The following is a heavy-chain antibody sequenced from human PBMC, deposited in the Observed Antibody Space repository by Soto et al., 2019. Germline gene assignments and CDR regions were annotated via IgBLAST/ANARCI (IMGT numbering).Heavy chain of an antibody. CDR3: APTETHLWPEGMDV. V-gene: IGHV3-23*01. CDR1: GFTFSSYA. Sequence: PGGSLRLSCAASGFTFSSYAMSWVRQAPGKGLEWVSAISGSGGSTYYADSVKGRFTISRDNSKNTLYLQMNSLRAEDTAVYYCAPTETHLWPEGMDVWGQGTTVTVSS. J-gene: IGHJ6*02. CDR2: ISGSGGST. D-gene: IGHD3-10*01.